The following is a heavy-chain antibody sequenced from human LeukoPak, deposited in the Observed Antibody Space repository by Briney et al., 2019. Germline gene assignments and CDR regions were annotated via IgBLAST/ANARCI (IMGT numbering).Heavy chain of an antibody. D-gene: IGHD2-2*02. CDR2: IYYSGST. CDR1: GGSISSSIYF. J-gene: IGHJ6*03. CDR3: ARHPLYPYYYYYMDV. V-gene: IGHV4-39*01. Sequence: PSDPLSLTCTLCGGSISSSIYFWRWIRQPPAKGLEWIWRIYYSGSTYYNPPLKSRVTISVDTSKNQFSLKRSSVAAADTAVYYCARHPLYPYYYYYMDVWGKGTTVTVSS.